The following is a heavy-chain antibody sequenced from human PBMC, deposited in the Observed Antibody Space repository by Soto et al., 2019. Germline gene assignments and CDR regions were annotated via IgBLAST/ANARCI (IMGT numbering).Heavy chain of an antibody. J-gene: IGHJ4*02. CDR1: GYTFTGHY. D-gene: IGHD3-3*01. CDR3: ARGARLVVDSDFRAAYFTDFDQ. CDR2: INPNSGAT. V-gene: IGHV1-2*04. Sequence: QVQLVQSGAEVRKPGASVRVSCKASGYTFTGHYIHWVRQAPGQGLEWMGWINPNSGATNYAQKFQDWVSMSRDTSIGAAYVRLRSLRSDPTPVSYWARGARLVVDSDFRAAYFTDFDQWGQGTLVTVSS.